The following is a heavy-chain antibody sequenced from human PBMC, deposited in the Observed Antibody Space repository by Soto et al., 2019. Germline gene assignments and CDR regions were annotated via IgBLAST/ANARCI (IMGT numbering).Heavy chain of an antibody. D-gene: IGHD1-26*01. CDR1: GFRFNSYS. V-gene: IGHV3-21*06. Sequence: GGSLRLSCEASGFRFNSYSMNWVRQAPQKGLEWVSLIDARSNYIYYADSVKGRFTISRDNARNSLYLQMDSLRVEDTAVYYCVRENEMAGATSAFEYWGQGTPVTVSS. CDR2: IDARSNYI. J-gene: IGHJ4*02. CDR3: VRENEMAGATSAFEY.